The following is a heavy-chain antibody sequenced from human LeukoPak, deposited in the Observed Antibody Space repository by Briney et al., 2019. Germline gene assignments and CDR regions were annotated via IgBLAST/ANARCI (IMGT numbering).Heavy chain of an antibody. V-gene: IGHV3-43D*03. J-gene: IGHJ6*03. D-gene: IGHD1-26*01. Sequence: GGSLRLSCAASGFTFDDYAMHWVRQAPGKGLEWVSLISWDGGSTYYADSVKGRFIISRDNSKNSLYLQMNSLRAEDTALYYCAKAGGSYLYYYYYYMDVWGKGTTVTVSS. CDR1: GFTFDDYA. CDR3: AKAGGSYLYYYYYYMDV. CDR2: ISWDGGST.